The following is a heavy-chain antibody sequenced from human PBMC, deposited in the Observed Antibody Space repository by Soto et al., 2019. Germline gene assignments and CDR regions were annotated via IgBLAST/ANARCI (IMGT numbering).Heavy chain of an antibody. CDR2: IYYSGST. J-gene: IGHJ4*02. D-gene: IGHD6-13*01. CDR3: ARGVAAAGFFDY. V-gene: IGHV4-59*01. CDR1: GGSISSYY. Sequence: SETLPLTCTVSGGSISSYYWSWIRQPPGKGLEWIGYIYYSGSTNYNPSLKSRVTISVDTSKNQFSLKLSSVTAADTAVYYCARGVAAAGFFDYWGQGTLVTVSS.